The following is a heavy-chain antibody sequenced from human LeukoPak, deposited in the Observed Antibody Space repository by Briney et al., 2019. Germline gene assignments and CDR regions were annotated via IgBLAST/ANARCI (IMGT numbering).Heavy chain of an antibody. J-gene: IGHJ6*03. CDR3: ARGRYYYDSSGYYPSYYYYYMDV. D-gene: IGHD3-22*01. V-gene: IGHV4-34*01. CDR1: GGSFSGYY. Sequence: SETLSLTCAVYGGSFSGYYWSWIRQPPGKGLEWNGEINRSGSTNYNPSLKSRVTISVDTSKNQFSLKLSSVTAADTAVYYCARGRYYYDSSGYYPSYYYYYMDVWGKGTTVTVSS. CDR2: INRSGST.